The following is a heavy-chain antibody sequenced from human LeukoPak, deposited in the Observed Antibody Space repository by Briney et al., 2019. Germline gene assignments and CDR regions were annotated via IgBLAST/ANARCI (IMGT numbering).Heavy chain of an antibody. D-gene: IGHD1-26*01. CDR2: INHSGST. J-gene: IGHJ6*03. CDR1: GGSFSGYY. Sequence: SETLSHSCAVYGGSFSGYYWSWIRQPPGKGLEWIGEINHSGSTNYNPSLKSRVTISVDTSKNQFSLKLSSVTAADTAVYYCARHRFSGSYFYYYMDVWGKGTTVTVSS. CDR3: ARHRFSGSYFYYYMDV. V-gene: IGHV4-34*01.